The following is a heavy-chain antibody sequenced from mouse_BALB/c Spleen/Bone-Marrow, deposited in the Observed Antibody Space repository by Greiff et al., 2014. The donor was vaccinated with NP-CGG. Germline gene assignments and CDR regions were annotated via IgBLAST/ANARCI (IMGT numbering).Heavy chain of an antibody. Sequence: QVQLQQSGAELVRPGTSVKVSCKASGYAFTNYLIEWVKQRPGQGLEWIGVINPGSGGTNYNEKFKGKATLTADKSSSTAYMQLSSLTSDASAVYCVARGGDYGFMDYWGQGTSVTVSS. D-gene: IGHD1-2*01. CDR1: GYAFTNYL. CDR2: INPGSGGT. J-gene: IGHJ4*01. V-gene: IGHV1-54*01. CDR3: ARGGDYGFMDY.